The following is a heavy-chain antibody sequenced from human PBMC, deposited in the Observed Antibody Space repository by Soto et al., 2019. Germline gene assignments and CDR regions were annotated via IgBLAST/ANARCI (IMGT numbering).Heavy chain of an antibody. CDR1: GFSLSTSGVG. CDR2: IYWDDDK. V-gene: IGHV2-5*02. CDR3: ALQGILTGANNSCDP. Sequence: QITLKESGTTLVKPTQTLTLTCTFSGFSLSTSGVGVGWIRQPPGKALQWLALIYWDDDKRYSPSLKSRPTITKDPSKNQVVPTKTNTDPVDTATYYCALQGILTGANNSCDPWGQGTLITVSS. J-gene: IGHJ5*02. D-gene: IGHD3-9*01.